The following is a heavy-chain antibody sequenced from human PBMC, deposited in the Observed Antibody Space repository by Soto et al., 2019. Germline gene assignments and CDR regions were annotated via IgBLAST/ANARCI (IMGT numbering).Heavy chain of an antibody. CDR3: ARSTREGXSGYDSREDYYYYGMDV. CDR1: GYTFTGYY. D-gene: IGHD5-12*01. J-gene: IGHJ6*02. CDR2: INPNSGGT. V-gene: IGHV1-2*02. Sequence: ASVKVSCKASGYTFTGYYMHWVRQAPGQGLEWMGWINPNSGGTNYAQKFQGRVTMTRDTSISTAYMELSRLRSDDTAVYYCARSTREGXSGYDSREDYYYYGMDVWGQGTTVTVSS.